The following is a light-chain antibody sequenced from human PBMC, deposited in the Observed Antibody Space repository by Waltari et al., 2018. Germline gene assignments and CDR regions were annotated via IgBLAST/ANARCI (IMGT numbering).Light chain of an antibody. CDR2: EAA. Sequence: CRASESISRDLVWYQKKPGQPPRLLIYEAARRATGIPDRFSGSGSGTDFSLTISRLEPEDFGVYYCQNHERLPATFGQGTRVEI. CDR3: QNHERLPAT. CDR1: ESISRD. V-gene: IGKV3-20*01. J-gene: IGKJ1*01.